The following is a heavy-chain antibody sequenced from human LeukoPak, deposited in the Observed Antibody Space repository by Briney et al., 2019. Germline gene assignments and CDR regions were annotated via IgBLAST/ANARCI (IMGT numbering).Heavy chain of an antibody. CDR1: GGSFSGYY. V-gene: IGHV4-34*01. CDR2: INHSGST. CDR3: ARGAARPSYYFDY. D-gene: IGHD6-6*01. Sequence: SETLSLTCAVYGGSFSGYYRSWIRQPPGKGLEWIGEINHSGSTNYNPSLKSRVTISVDTSKNQFSLKLSSVTAADTAVYYCARGAARPSYYFDYWGQGTLVTVSS. J-gene: IGHJ4*02.